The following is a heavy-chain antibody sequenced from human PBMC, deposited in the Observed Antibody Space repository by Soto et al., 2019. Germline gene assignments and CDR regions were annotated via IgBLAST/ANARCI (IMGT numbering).Heavy chain of an antibody. CDR3: ARRKGDYYDSSGYHYYFDY. CDR1: GYTFTGYY. J-gene: IGHJ4*02. D-gene: IGHD3-22*01. Sequence: ASVKVSCKASGYTFTGYYMHWVRQAPGQGLEWMGWINPNSGGTKSAQKFQGRVTMTRDTSISTAYMELSRLRSEDTAVYYCARRKGDYYDSSGYHYYFDYWGQGTLVTVSS. CDR2: INPNSGGT. V-gene: IGHV1-2*02.